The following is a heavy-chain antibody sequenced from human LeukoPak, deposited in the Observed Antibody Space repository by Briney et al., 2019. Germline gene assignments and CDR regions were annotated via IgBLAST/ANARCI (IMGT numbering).Heavy chain of an antibody. D-gene: IGHD2-21*01. J-gene: IGHJ4*02. CDR3: ACDRYYHPDY. CDR1: GFTFSSYE. CDR2: ISSSGSTI. Sequence: GGSLRLSCAASGFTFSSYEMDWVRQAPGKGLEWVSYISSSGSTIYYADSVKGRFTISRDNAKNTLYLQMSSLRAEDTAVYYCACDRYYHPDYWGQGTLVTVSS. V-gene: IGHV3-48*03.